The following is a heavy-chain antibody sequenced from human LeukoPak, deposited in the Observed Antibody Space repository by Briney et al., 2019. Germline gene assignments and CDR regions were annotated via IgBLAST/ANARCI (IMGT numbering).Heavy chain of an antibody. J-gene: IGHJ5*02. Sequence: GGSLRLSCAASGFTFSSNAMNWVRQAPGKGLEWVSSISMSSTYIYYADSVKGRFTISRDNAKNSLYLQMDSLRAEDTAVYHCARGMTVAANWFDPWGQGTLVTVSS. CDR3: ARGMTVAANWFDP. CDR1: GFTFSSNA. V-gene: IGHV3-21*04. D-gene: IGHD6-19*01. CDR2: ISMSSTYI.